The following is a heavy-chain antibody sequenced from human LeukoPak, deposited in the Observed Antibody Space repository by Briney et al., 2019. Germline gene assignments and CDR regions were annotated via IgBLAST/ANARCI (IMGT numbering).Heavy chain of an antibody. J-gene: IGHJ4*02. V-gene: IGHV4-59*01. CDR1: GGSICSYY. CDR3: ARGYYDFSS. D-gene: IGHD3-3*01. Sequence: SETLSLTCTVSGGSICSYYWSWIRQPPGKGLEWIGYIYYSGSTNYNPSLKSRVTISVDTSKNQFSLKLSSVTAADTAVYYCARGYYDFSSWGQGTLVTVSS. CDR2: IYYSGST.